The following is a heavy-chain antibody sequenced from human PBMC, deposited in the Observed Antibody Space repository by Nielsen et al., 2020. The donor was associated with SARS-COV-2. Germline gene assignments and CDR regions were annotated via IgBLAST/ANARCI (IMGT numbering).Heavy chain of an antibody. CDR2: IYPGDSDT. CDR3: ARHLRYIAVAGRPFDY. CDR1: GYSFTSYW. V-gene: IGHV5-51*01. J-gene: IGHJ4*02. D-gene: IGHD6-19*01. Sequence: GGSLRLSCKGSGYSFTSYWIGWVRQMPGKGLEWMGIIYPGDSDTRYSPSFQGQVTISADKSISTAYLQWSSLKASDTAMYYCARHLRYIAVAGRPFDYWGQGTLVTVSS.